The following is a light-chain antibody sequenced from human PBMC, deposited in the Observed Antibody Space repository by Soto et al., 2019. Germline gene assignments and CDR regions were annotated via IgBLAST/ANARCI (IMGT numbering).Light chain of an antibody. Sequence: QSALTQPASVSGSPGQSITISCTGTSSDIGVYDFVSWYQQHPGRAPKLLIYDVTNRLSGISDRFSGSKSGNTASLTISGLQPEDEADYYCSSYTTSTTRVFGGGTKVTVL. V-gene: IGLV2-14*01. CDR2: DVT. CDR1: SSDIGVYDF. CDR3: SSYTTSTTRV. J-gene: IGLJ3*02.